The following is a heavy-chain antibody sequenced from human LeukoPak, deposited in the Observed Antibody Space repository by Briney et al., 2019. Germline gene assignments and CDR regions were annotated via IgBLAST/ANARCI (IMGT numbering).Heavy chain of an antibody. V-gene: IGHV1-2*02. J-gene: IGHJ4*02. D-gene: IGHD6-6*01. CDR2: INPNSGGT. CDR1: GYTFTGYY. CDR3: ARVSTGGYSSSAY. Sequence: EASVKVSCKASGYTFTGYYMHWVRQAPGQGLECMGWINPNSGGTNYAPKFQGRVTMTRDTSISTAYMELSRLRSDDTAVYCCARVSTGGYSSSAYWGQGTLVTVSS.